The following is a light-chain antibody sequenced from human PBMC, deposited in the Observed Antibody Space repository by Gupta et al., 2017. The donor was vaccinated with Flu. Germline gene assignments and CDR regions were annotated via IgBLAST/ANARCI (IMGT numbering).Light chain of an antibody. CDR2: VKN. J-gene: IGLJ2*01. Sequence: GQTSTNTCAGGRFRSYYSSWSPPTPGQAPVLFIYVKNKRHSATPARFSGSSSATTASVTSTWAQAEDGADYYCHSRESSGNDVVFGGGTKRTVL. CDR3: HSRESSGNDVV. V-gene: IGLV3-19*01. CDR1: RFRSYY.